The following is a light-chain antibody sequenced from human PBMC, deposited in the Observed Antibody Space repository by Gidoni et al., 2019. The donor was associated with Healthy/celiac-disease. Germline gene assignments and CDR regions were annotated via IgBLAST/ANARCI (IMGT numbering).Light chain of an antibody. CDR2: DVS. J-gene: IGLJ2*01. V-gene: IGLV2-14*03. CDR1: ISDVGGYNY. Sequence: QSALTQPASVSGSPGQSLTISCTGTISDVGGYNYVSWYQQHPGKAPKLMIYDVSNRPSWVSNRFSGSKPGNTASLTISGLQAEDEADYYCSSYTSSSTDVVFGGGTKLTVL. CDR3: SSYTSSSTDVV.